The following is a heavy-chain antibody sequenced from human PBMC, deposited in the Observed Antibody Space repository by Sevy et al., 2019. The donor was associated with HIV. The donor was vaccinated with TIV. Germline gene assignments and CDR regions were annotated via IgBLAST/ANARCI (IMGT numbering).Heavy chain of an antibody. CDR3: ARGDFDV. V-gene: IGHV3-7*01. D-gene: IGHD3-3*01. J-gene: IGHJ3*01. CDR2: IKPDGSEQ. CDR1: GFTITSNW. Sequence: GGSLRLSCAASGFTITSNWMSWVRQAPGKGLEWVANIKPDGSEQFYVDSVKGRFTISRDIAKNSLFLQMSSLRVEDSAVYYCARGDFDVWGQGTMVTVSS.